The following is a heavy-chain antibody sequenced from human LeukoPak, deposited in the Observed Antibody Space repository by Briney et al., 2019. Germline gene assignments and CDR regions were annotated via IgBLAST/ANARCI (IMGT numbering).Heavy chain of an antibody. Sequence: GGSLRLPCAASGFTFSSYGMHWVRQAPGKGLEWVAVISHDGSNIYYGDSVKGRFSISRDNSKNTLYLQMNSLRVEDTAVYYCAKDPYRVVVATGNYLDPWGQGTLVTVSS. J-gene: IGHJ5*02. CDR2: ISHDGSNI. CDR3: AKDPYRVVVATGNYLDP. D-gene: IGHD2-15*01. V-gene: IGHV3-30*18. CDR1: GFTFSSYG.